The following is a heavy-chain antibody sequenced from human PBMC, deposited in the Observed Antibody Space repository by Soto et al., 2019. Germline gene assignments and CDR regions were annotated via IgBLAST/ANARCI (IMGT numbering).Heavy chain of an antibody. Sequence: GGSLRLSCAASGFMFRSYALSWVRQAPGKGLEWVSTISGSGANTYYADSVKGRFTISRDNSKNTLGLHMDSLRAEDTAIYYCAKEGYHDSRRAYSANELFVTWGQGTLVTVSS. CDR2: ISGSGANT. J-gene: IGHJ5*02. V-gene: IGHV3-23*01. D-gene: IGHD3-3*01. CDR3: AKEGYHDSRRAYSANELFVT. CDR1: GFMFRSYA.